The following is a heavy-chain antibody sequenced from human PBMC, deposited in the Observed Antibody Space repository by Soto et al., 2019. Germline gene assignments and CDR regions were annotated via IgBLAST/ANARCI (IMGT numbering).Heavy chain of an antibody. J-gene: IGHJ4*02. Sequence: ASVEVSCKASGGTFSSYAISWVRQAPGQGLEWMGGIMPIFGTANYAQKFQGRVTITADESTSTAYMELSSLRSEDTAVYYCARDRDRYTWLSPDYWGQGTLVTVSS. D-gene: IGHD3-16*02. V-gene: IGHV1-69*13. CDR1: GGTFSSYA. CDR2: IMPIFGTA. CDR3: ARDRDRYTWLSPDY.